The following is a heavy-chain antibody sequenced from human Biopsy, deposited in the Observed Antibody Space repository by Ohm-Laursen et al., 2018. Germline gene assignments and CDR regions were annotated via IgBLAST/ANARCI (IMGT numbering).Heavy chain of an antibody. V-gene: IGHV4-38-2*01. D-gene: IGHD5-12*01. J-gene: IGHJ6*02. CDR1: GYSVTNDYY. Sequence: SDTLSLTCAVSGYSVTNDYYWGWIRQPPGKGLEWIGNIYYDGITYYNPSLKSRVAMSVDTSKNQFSLRLTSVTAADTAVYYCARVASGYAYYYGMDVWGQGTTVTVSS. CDR2: IYYDGIT. CDR3: ARVASGYAYYYGMDV.